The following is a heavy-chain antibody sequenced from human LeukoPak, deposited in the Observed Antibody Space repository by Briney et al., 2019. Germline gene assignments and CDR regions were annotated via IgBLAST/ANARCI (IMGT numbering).Heavy chain of an antibody. CDR1: GFTFSSYA. V-gene: IGHV3-23*01. CDR3: AKAAYSSGWYHFYYFDY. D-gene: IGHD6-19*01. Sequence: GGSLRLSCEASGFTFSSYAMSWVRQAPGKGLEWVSAISGSGGSTYYADSVKGRFTISRDNSKNTMYLQMNSLRAEDTAVYYCAKAAYSSGWYHFYYFDYWGQGTLVTVSS. J-gene: IGHJ4*02. CDR2: ISGSGGST.